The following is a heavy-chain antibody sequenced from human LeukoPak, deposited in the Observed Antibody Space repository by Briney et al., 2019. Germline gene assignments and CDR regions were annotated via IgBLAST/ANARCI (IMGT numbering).Heavy chain of an antibody. D-gene: IGHD4-17*01. Sequence: GESLKISCKGSGYRFTSYWIGWVRQLPGKGLEWMGIIYPGDSDTRYSPSFQGQVTISADKSISTAYLQWSSLKASDTAMYYCARPTHDYGDVFDYWGQGTLVTVSS. CDR3: ARPTHDYGDVFDY. V-gene: IGHV5-51*01. J-gene: IGHJ4*02. CDR2: IYPGDSDT. CDR1: GYRFTSYW.